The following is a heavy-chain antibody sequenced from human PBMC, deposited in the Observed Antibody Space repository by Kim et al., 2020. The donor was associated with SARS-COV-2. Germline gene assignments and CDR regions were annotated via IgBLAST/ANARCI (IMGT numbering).Heavy chain of an antibody. V-gene: IGHV3-74*01. CDR2: MCRDGSTT. CDR1: GFPFSNSF. Sequence: GGSLRLSCAASGFPFSNSFINWVCPSEENGRLWVARMCRDGSTTHPADSVQGRFTLSRDNAENTLFLQMNSLRAEDTAVYYCARGMFRNGFDVWGQGTTVTVSS. D-gene: IGHD3-10*02. CDR3: ARGMFRNGFDV. J-gene: IGHJ6*02.